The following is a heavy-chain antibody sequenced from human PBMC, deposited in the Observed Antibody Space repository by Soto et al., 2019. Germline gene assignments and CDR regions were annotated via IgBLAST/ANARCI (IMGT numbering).Heavy chain of an antibody. CDR3: ARFIPGTGSDY. Sequence: QVQLQESGPGLVKPSQTLTLTCTVSGGSISSGGYYWSWIRQHPGKGLEWIGYIYYSGSTYYNPSLKSRVTISVDTSKNQFSLKLSSVTAAGTAVYYCARFIPGTGSDYWGQGTLVTVSS. CDR2: IYYSGST. D-gene: IGHD1-20*01. J-gene: IGHJ4*02. V-gene: IGHV4-31*03. CDR1: GGSISSGGYY.